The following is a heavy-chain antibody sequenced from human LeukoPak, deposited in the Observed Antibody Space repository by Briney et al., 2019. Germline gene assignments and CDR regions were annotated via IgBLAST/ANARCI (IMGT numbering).Heavy chain of an antibody. V-gene: IGHV1-18*01. CDR3: ARGYGSTSPFDY. D-gene: IGHD2-2*01. CDR2: ISAYNGNT. J-gene: IGHJ4*02. CDR1: GYTFTSYG. Sequence: ASVKVSCKASGYTFTSYGISWVRQAPGQGLEWMGWISAYNGNTNYAQKLQGRVTMTTDTSTSTVYMELSSLRSEDTAVYYCARGYGSTSPFDYWGQGTLVTVSS.